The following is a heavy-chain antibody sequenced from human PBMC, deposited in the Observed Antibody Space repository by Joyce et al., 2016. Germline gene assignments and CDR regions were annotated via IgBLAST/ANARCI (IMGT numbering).Heavy chain of an antibody. V-gene: IGHV1-46*01. CDR3: ARALVPAAAFDF. CDR1: GYAFTSYY. J-gene: IGHJ4*02. Sequence: QVQLVQSGAEVKKPGASVRVSCKASGYAFTSYYVHWVRQAPGQGLDWMGIINPGGGDTNYAQKFLGRVTLNRDTSTNTVYLDLSSLRSEDTAIYYCARALVPAAAFDFWGQGTLVTVSS. D-gene: IGHD2-2*01. CDR2: INPGGGDT.